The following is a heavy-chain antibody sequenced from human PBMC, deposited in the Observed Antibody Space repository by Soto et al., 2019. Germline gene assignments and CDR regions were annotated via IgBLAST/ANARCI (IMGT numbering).Heavy chain of an antibody. CDR2: ISSSGGTI. D-gene: IGHD3-22*01. Sequence: HPGGSLRLSCAASGFTFSSYEMNWVRQAPGKGLEWVSYISSSGGTIHNADSVKGRFTISRDNAKNSLYLQMNSLRAEDTAVYYCARDNLGVVVAHNYYGMDVWGQGTTVTVSS. CDR1: GFTFSSYE. V-gene: IGHV3-48*03. CDR3: ARDNLGVVVAHNYYGMDV. J-gene: IGHJ6*02.